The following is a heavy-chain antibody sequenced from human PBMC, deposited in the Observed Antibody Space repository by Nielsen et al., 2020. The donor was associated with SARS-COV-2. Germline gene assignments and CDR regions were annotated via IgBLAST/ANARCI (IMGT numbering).Heavy chain of an antibody. CDR2: IGTAGDT. CDR1: GFTFSSYD. CDR3: ARDQDYYDSSGFGNY. Sequence: GGSLRLSCAASGFTFSSYDMHWVRQATGKGLEWVSAIGTAGDTYYPGSVKGQFTISRENAKNSLYLQMNSLRAEDTAVYYCARDQDYYDSSGFGNYWGQGTLVTVSS. J-gene: IGHJ4*02. V-gene: IGHV3-13*01. D-gene: IGHD3-22*01.